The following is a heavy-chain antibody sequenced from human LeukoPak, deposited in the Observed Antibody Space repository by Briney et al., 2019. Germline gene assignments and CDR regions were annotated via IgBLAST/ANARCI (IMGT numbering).Heavy chain of an antibody. CDR2: TYYRSKWYK. CDR1: GDSVSSNSAA. J-gene: IGHJ6*03. Sequence: SQTLSLTCAISGDSVSSNSAAWNWIRQSPSRGLEWLGRTYYRSKWYKDYAVSVKSRITINPDTSKNQFSLQLNSVTPEDTAVYYCARASTYDNVLLWFGELTPHYYYYYMDVWGKGTTVTVSS. V-gene: IGHV6-1*01. D-gene: IGHD3-10*01. CDR3: ARASTYDNVLLWFGELTPHYYYYYMDV.